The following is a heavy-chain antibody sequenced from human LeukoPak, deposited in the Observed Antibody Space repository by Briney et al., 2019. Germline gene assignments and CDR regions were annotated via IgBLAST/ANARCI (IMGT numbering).Heavy chain of an antibody. J-gene: IGHJ4*02. Sequence: ASVKVSCKASGYIFTGYYMHWVRQAPGQGPEWMGWINPNSGGTNYAQKLQGRVTMTRDTSISTAYMELSSLRSDDTAVYYCARDSLGSWYDGTFDYWGQGTLVTVSS. CDR2: INPNSGGT. CDR3: ARDSLGSWYDGTFDY. CDR1: GYIFTGYY. V-gene: IGHV1-2*02. D-gene: IGHD6-13*01.